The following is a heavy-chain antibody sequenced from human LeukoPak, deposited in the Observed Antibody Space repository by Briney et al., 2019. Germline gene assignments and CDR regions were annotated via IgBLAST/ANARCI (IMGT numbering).Heavy chain of an antibody. CDR2: IKQDGSEK. V-gene: IGHV3-7*01. CDR1: GFTFSSYW. CDR3: AGGRLSYNWNYFNYYYYGMDV. D-gene: IGHD1-7*01. J-gene: IGHJ6*02. Sequence: GGSLRLSCAASGFTFSSYWMSWVRQAPGKGLEWVANIKQDGSEKYYVDSVKGRFTISRDNAKNSLYLQTNSLRAEDTAVYYCAGGRLSYNWNYFNYYYYGMDVWGQGTTVTVSS.